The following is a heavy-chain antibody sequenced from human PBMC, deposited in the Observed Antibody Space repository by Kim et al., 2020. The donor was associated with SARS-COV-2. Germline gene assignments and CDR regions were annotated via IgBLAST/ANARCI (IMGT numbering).Heavy chain of an antibody. Sequence: SVKVSCKASGGTFSSYAISWVRQAPGQGLEWMGGIIPIFGTANYAQKFQGRVTITADESTSTAYMELSSLRSEDTAVYYCARDLNRGGASSSWYGLDYWGQGTLVTVSS. J-gene: IGHJ4*02. CDR2: IIPIFGTA. V-gene: IGHV1-69*13. CDR3: ARDLNRGGASSSWYGLDY. D-gene: IGHD6-13*01. CDR1: GGTFSSYA.